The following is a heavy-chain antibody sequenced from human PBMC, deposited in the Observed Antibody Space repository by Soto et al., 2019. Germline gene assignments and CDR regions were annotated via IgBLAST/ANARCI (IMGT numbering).Heavy chain of an antibody. CDR2: IKSKTDGGTT. J-gene: IGHJ4*02. D-gene: IGHD2-8*01. Sequence: GGSLRLSCAASGFTFSNAWMSWVRQAPGKGLEWVGRIKSKTDGGTTDYAAPVKGRFTISRDDSKNTLYLQMNSLKTEDTAVYYCTTRLGDGYCTNGVCRNKALDYWGQGTLVTVSS. CDR3: TTRLGDGYCTNGVCRNKALDY. V-gene: IGHV3-15*01. CDR1: GFTFSNAW.